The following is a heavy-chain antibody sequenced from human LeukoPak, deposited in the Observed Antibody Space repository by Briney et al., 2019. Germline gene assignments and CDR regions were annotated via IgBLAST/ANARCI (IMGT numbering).Heavy chain of an antibody. J-gene: IGHJ5*02. CDR2: IYYSGST. D-gene: IGHD3-10*01. Sequence: PSETLSLTCTVSGASMGSYYWGWIRQPPGKGLEWIGTIYYSGSTYYNPSLKSRVTISVDTSKNQFSLRLSSVTAADTAVYYCARRGGYYGSGGNWFDPWGQGTLVTVSS. CDR3: ARRGGYYGSGGNWFDP. CDR1: GASMGSYY. V-gene: IGHV4-39*01.